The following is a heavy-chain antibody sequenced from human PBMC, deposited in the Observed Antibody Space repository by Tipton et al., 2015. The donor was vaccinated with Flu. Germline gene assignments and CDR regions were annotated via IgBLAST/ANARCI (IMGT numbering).Heavy chain of an antibody. CDR2: IYPGDSET. CDR3: VRSMIRGGYFDY. D-gene: IGHD3-10*01. J-gene: IGHJ4*02. CDR1: GYSFTSYW. Sequence: QLVQSGGEVKKPGESLKISCQASGYSFTSYWIGWVRQMPGKGLEWVGIIYPGDSETTYSPSFQGQVSISVDKSINTAYLQWSSLQTSDTAMYYCVRSMIRGGYFDYWGQGTLVTVSS. V-gene: IGHV5-51*03.